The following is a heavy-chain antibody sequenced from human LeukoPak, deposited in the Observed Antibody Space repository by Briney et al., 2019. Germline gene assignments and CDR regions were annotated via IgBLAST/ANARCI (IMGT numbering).Heavy chain of an antibody. CDR2: ISDSGDGT. CDR1: GFTFRSYA. J-gene: IGHJ5*02. D-gene: IGHD3-3*01. Sequence: GGSLRLSCAGSGFTFRSYAMSWVRQAPGKGLEWVSAISDSGDGTYYADSVKARFTISRDNSKNTVYLEMSSLRVEDTAVYDCVREVSAWPKNWFDPWGQGTLVIVSS. V-gene: IGHV3-23*01. CDR3: VREVSAWPKNWFDP.